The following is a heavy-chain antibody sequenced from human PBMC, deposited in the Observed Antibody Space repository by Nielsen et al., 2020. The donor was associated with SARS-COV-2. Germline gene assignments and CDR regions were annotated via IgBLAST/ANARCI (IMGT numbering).Heavy chain of an antibody. CDR1: GFTFSRYG. J-gene: IGHJ4*02. V-gene: IGHV3-30*03. Sequence: GGSLRLSCAASGFTFSRYGMHWVRQAPGKGLEWVAVIAHDGSIGFYADSVKGRFTISRDNSKNTLYLQMNSLRAEDTAIYYCARGAGRYWEATYFDYWGQGTLVTVSS. D-gene: IGHD3-10*01. CDR2: IAHDGSIG. CDR3: ARGAGRYWEATYFDY.